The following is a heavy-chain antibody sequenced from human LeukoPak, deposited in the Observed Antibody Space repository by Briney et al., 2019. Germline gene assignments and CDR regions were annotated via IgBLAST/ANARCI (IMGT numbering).Heavy chain of an antibody. CDR1: GGSITSYY. J-gene: IGHJ3*02. CDR3: ASGYSSGRGAFDI. Sequence: SETLSLTCTVSGGSITSYYWSWIRQPPGKGLEWIGYIYYSGSTNYNPSLKSRVTISVDTSKNQFSLKLSSVTAADTAVYYCASGYSSGRGAFDIWGQGTMVTVSS. D-gene: IGHD6-19*01. V-gene: IGHV4-59*01. CDR2: IYYSGST.